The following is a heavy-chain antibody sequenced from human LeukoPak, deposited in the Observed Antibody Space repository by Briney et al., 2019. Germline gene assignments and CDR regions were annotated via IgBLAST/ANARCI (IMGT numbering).Heavy chain of an antibody. Sequence: GASVKVSCKASGGTFSSYAISWVRQAPGQGLEWMGGIIPIFGTANYAQKFQGRVTITADKSTSTAYMELSSLRSEDTAVYYCARDTAAVAGTSWFDPWGQGTLVTVSS. CDR3: ARDTAAVAGTSWFDP. D-gene: IGHD6-19*01. CDR2: IIPIFGTA. CDR1: GGTFSSYA. J-gene: IGHJ5*02. V-gene: IGHV1-69*06.